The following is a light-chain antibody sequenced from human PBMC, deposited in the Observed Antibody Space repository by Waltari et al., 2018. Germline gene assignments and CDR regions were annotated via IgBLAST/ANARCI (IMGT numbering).Light chain of an antibody. CDR3: QQYYRSRT. V-gene: IGKV4-1*01. CDR1: QSVFYRSDNKNY. Sequence: DIVMTQSPDYLAVSLGERATIDCKSSQSVFYRSDNKNYLAWYQHKPGQPPKLLFYWASTRESGVPDRFSASGSGTDFTLTINNRQAEDVAVYYCQQYYRSRTFGQGTKVEIK. J-gene: IGKJ1*01. CDR2: WAS.